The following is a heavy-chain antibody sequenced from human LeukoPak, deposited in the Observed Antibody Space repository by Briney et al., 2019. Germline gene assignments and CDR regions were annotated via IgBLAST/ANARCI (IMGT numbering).Heavy chain of an antibody. CDR2: IWYDGSNK. CDR3: ARGRWGYSSSGPLLDY. Sequence: GGSLRLSCAASGFTFSSYGMHWVRQAPGKGLEWVAVIWYDGSNKYYADSVKGRFTISRDNSKNTLYLQMNSLRAEDTAVYYCARGRWGYSSSGPLLDYWGQGTLVTVSS. CDR1: GFTFSSYG. V-gene: IGHV3-33*01. D-gene: IGHD6-19*01. J-gene: IGHJ4*02.